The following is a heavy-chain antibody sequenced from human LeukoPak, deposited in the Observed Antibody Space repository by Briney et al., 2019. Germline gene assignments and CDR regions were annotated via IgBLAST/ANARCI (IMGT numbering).Heavy chain of an antibody. CDR3: ARARAFPTYYYDSSGYRYMDV. D-gene: IGHD3-22*01. V-gene: IGHV4-30-2*01. CDR1: GGSISSGGYY. CDR2: IYHSGST. Sequence: SETLSLTCTVSGGSISSGGYYWSWIRQPPGKGLEWIGYIYHSGSTYYNPSLKSRVTISVDRSKNQFSLKLSSVTAADTAVYYCARARAFPTYYYDSSGYRYMDVWGKGTTVTVSS. J-gene: IGHJ6*03.